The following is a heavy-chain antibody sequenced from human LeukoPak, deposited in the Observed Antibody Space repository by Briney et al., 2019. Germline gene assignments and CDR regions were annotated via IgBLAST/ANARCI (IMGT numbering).Heavy chain of an antibody. J-gene: IGHJ6*02. V-gene: IGHV1-24*01. CDR2: FDPEDGET. Sequence: ASVKVSCKVSGYTLTELSMHWVRQAPGKGLEWMGGFDPEDGETIYAQKFQGRVTMTEDTSTDTAYMELSSLRSEDTAVYYCATDPSIAVAGTRGYYYYGMDVWGQGTTVTVSS. CDR1: GYTLTELS. CDR3: ATDPSIAVAGTRGYYYYGMDV. D-gene: IGHD6-19*01.